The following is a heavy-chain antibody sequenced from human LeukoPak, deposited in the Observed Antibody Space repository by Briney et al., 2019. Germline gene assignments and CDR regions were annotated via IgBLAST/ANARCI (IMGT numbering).Heavy chain of an antibody. J-gene: IGHJ4*02. CDR1: GFTFSTYS. CDR3: ARDRGGGYDFDY. CDR2: ISSGSSTI. V-gene: IGHV3-48*02. D-gene: IGHD5-12*01. Sequence: GGSLRLSCAASGFTFSTYSMNWVRQAPGKGLEWVSYISSGSSTIYYADSVKGRFTISRDNAKNSLYLQMNSLRDEDTAVYSCARDRGGGYDFDYRGQGTLVTVSS.